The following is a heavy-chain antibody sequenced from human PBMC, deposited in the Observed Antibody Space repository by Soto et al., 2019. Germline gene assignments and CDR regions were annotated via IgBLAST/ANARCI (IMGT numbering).Heavy chain of an antibody. D-gene: IGHD1-26*01. CDR1: RGSISTYY. CDR3: ARGSLFDP. V-gene: IGHV4-59*12. Sequence: SETLSLTCTVSRGSISTYYWSWIRQPPGKGLEWIGSIHYSGSTNYNPSLKSRVTISVDTSKNQFSLKLSSVTAADTAVYYCARGSLFDPWGRGTLVTVSS. CDR2: IHYSGST. J-gene: IGHJ5*02.